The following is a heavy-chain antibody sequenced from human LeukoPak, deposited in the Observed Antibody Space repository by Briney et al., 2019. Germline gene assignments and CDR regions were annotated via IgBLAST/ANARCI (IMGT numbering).Heavy chain of an antibody. CDR2: ISAYNGNT. CDR1: GYTFTSYG. Sequence: GASVKVSCKASGYTFTSYGISWVRQAPGQGLEWMGWISAYNGNTNYAQKLQGRVTMTTDTSTSTAYMELRSLRSDDTAVYYCARGGVKYCSSTSCYYFDYWGQGTLVTVSS. D-gene: IGHD2-2*01. CDR3: ARGGVKYCSSTSCYYFDY. J-gene: IGHJ4*02. V-gene: IGHV1-18*01.